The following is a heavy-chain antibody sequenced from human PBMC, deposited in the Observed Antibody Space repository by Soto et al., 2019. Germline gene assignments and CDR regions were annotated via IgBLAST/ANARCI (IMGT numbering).Heavy chain of an antibody. Sequence: LSLTCTVSGGSISSGGYYWSWIRQHPGKGLEWIGYIYYSGSTYYNPSLKSRVTISVDTSKNQFSLKLSSVTAADTAVYYCARVAVPNGDYGLWGQGTLVTVSS. CDR3: ARVAVPNGDYGL. D-gene: IGHD4-17*01. CDR1: GGSISSGGYY. CDR2: IYYSGST. V-gene: IGHV4-31*03. J-gene: IGHJ4*02.